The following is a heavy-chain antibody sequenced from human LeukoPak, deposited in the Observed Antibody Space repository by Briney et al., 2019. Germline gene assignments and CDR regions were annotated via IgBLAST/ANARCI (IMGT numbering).Heavy chain of an antibody. CDR3: AKGGPIFGVVIIPLFDY. CDR2: ISYDGSNK. CDR1: GFTFSSYG. D-gene: IGHD3-3*01. V-gene: IGHV3-30*18. Sequence: GRSLRLSCAASGFTFSSYGMHWVRQAPGKGLEWVAVISYDGSNKYYADSVKGRFTISRDSSKNTLYLQMNSLRAEDTAVYYCAKGGPIFGVVIIPLFDYWGQGTLATVSS. J-gene: IGHJ4*02.